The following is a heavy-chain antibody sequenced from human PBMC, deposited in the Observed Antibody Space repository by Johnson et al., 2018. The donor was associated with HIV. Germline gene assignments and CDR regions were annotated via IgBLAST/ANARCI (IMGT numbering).Heavy chain of an antibody. J-gene: IGHJ3*02. CDR2: ISGSGGST. D-gene: IGHD3-22*01. V-gene: IGHV3-23*04. CDR1: GFTFSSYA. Sequence: VQLVESGGGVVQPGRSLRLSCAASGFTFSSYAMSWIRQAPGKGLEWVSAISGSGGSTYYADSVKGRFTISRDNSKNTLYLQMNSLRAEDTAVYYCAKGMYYYDSSGYYLDAFDIWGQGTMVTVSS. CDR3: AKGMYYYDSSGYYLDAFDI.